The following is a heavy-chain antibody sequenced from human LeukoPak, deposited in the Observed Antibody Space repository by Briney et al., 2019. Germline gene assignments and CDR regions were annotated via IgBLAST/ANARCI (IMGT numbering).Heavy chain of an antibody. D-gene: IGHD3-10*01. V-gene: IGHV4-34*01. J-gene: IGHJ3*02. CDR1: GGSFSGYY. CDR3: AKSNGYGLVDI. Sequence: PSETLSLTCAVYGGSFSGYYWSWIRQPPGKGLEWIGEINHSGSTNYDPSLKSRVTISVDTSKNQFSLKLGSVTAADTAVYYCAKSNGYGLVDIWGQGTMVTVSS. CDR2: INHSGST.